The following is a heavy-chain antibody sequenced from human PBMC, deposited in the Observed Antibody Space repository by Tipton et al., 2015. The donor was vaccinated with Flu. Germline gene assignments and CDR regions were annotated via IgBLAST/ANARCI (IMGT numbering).Heavy chain of an antibody. Sequence: SLRLSCTTSGFTFGDYAMSWVRQAPGKGLEGVASIRTKADGETTEYAASLKGRFTISRDDSKRIAYLQMNSPKTEDTAVYYCLFWRDYQYFQHWGQGTLVTVSS. V-gene: IGHV3-49*04. CDR2: IRTKADGETT. J-gene: IGHJ1*01. CDR1: GFTFGDYA. CDR3: LFWRDYQYFQH. D-gene: IGHD3-3*01.